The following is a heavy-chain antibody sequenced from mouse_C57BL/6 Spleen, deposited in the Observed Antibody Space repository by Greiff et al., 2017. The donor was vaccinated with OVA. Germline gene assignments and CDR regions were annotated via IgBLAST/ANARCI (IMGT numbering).Heavy chain of an antibody. J-gene: IGHJ1*03. CDR3: SQLGRFDV. CDR2: IRLKSDNYAT. Sequence: EVKLMESGGGLVQPGGSMKLSCVASGFTFSNYWMNWVRQSPEKGLEWVAQIRLKSDNYATHYAESVKGRFTISRDDSKSSVYLQMNNLRAEDTGIYYCSQLGRFDVWGTGTTVTVSS. V-gene: IGHV6-3*01. D-gene: IGHD4-1*02. CDR1: GFTFSNYW.